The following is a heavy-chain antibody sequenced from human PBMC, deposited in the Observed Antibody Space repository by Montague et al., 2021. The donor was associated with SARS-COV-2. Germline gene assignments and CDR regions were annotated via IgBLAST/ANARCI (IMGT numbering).Heavy chain of an antibody. J-gene: IGHJ5*01. Sequence: SETLSLTCTVSGGPISPYYWTWIRQPPGKGLERIGYIYYTGNTKYKPSLKSRVTISVDTSKNQFSLNLKSVTAADTAVYYCARDRGRYFDSGSYNWLDSWGQGTLVTVSS. CDR2: IYYTGNT. CDR3: ARDRGRYFDSGSYNWLDS. D-gene: IGHD3-10*01. V-gene: IGHV4-59*01. CDR1: GGPISPYY.